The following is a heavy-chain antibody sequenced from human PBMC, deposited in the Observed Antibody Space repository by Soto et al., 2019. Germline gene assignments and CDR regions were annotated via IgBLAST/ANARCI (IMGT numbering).Heavy chain of an antibody. CDR2: ISYDGSNK. D-gene: IGHD2-2*01. V-gene: IGHV3-30-3*01. CDR1: GFTFSSYA. CDR3: ARDHGLGDIVVVPAATGYYYGMDV. J-gene: IGHJ6*02. Sequence: QVQLVESGGGVVQPGRSLRLSCAASGFTFSSYAMHWVRQAPGKGLEWVAVISYDGSNKYYADSVKGRFTISRDNSKNTLYLQMNSLRAEDTAVYYCARDHGLGDIVVVPAATGYYYGMDVWGQGTTVTVSS.